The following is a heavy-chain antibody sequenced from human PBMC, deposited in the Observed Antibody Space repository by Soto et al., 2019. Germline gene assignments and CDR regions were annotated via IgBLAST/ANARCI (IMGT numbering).Heavy chain of an antibody. Sequence: EVQLLESGGGLVQPGGSLRLSCAASGFTFSSYAMSWVRQAPGKGLEWVSAISGSGGSTYYADPVKGRFTISRDNSKNTLYLQMNSLRAEDTAVYYCAKEGGYCSSTSCYGRVYYWGQGTLVTVSS. CDR3: AKEGGYCSSTSCYGRVYY. V-gene: IGHV3-23*01. J-gene: IGHJ4*02. CDR1: GFTFSSYA. CDR2: ISGSGGST. D-gene: IGHD2-2*03.